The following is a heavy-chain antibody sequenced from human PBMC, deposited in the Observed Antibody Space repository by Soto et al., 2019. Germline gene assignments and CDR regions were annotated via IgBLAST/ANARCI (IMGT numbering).Heavy chain of an antibody. Sequence: GGSLRLSCAASGFTFSGYGMHWVRQAPGKGLEWVAVISYDGNNKYYADSVKGRFTISRDNSKNTLYLQMNSLRAEDTAVYYCAKGGRGTYYYYYGVDVWGQGTTVTVS. D-gene: IGHD1-1*01. J-gene: IGHJ6*02. CDR2: ISYDGNNK. CDR3: AKGGRGTYYYYYGVDV. V-gene: IGHV3-30*18. CDR1: GFTFSGYG.